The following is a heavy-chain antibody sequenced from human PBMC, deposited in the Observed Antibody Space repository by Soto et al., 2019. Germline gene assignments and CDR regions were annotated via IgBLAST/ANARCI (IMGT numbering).Heavy chain of an antibody. CDR3: TRNVATFNFDY. CDR1: GYMFTGYY. D-gene: IGHD5-12*01. Sequence: GASVKVSCKASGYMFTGYYMHWVRQAPGQGLEWMGWINPDSGGTNYQQKFQGRVTMTRDTSISTAYLELSSLRSDDTAVYYCTRNVATFNFDYWGQGTLVTVYS. CDR2: INPDSGGT. V-gene: IGHV1-2*02. J-gene: IGHJ4*02.